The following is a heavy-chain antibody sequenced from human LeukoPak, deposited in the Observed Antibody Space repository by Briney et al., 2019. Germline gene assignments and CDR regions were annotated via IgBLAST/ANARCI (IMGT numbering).Heavy chain of an antibody. V-gene: IGHV3-74*01. Sequence: GGSLRLSCAASGFTFSSYWMHWVRQAPGKGLVWVSRINSDGSSTNYADSVKGRFTISRDNAKNTLYLQMNSLRAEDTAVYYCAKGGYSYGFLFDYWGQGTLVTVSS. CDR2: INSDGSST. CDR1: GFTFSSYW. D-gene: IGHD5-18*01. J-gene: IGHJ4*02. CDR3: AKGGYSYGFLFDY.